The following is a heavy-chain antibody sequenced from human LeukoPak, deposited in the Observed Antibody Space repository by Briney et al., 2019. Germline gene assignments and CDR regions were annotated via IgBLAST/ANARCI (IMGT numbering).Heavy chain of an antibody. CDR2: INHSGST. Sequence: SETLSLTCAVYGGSFSSYYWSWIRQPPGKGLEWIGEINHSGSTNYNPSLKSRVTISVDTSKNQFSLKLSSVTAADTAVYYCASGTEYCSGGSCSRYFDYWGQGTLVTVSS. V-gene: IGHV4-34*01. D-gene: IGHD2-15*01. J-gene: IGHJ4*02. CDR1: GGSFSSYY. CDR3: ASGTEYCSGGSCSRYFDY.